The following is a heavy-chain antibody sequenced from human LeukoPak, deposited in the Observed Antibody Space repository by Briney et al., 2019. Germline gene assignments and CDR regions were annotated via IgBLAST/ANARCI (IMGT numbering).Heavy chain of an antibody. Sequence: PGRSLRLSCAASGFTFSSYWMSWVRQAPGKGLEWVANIKQDGSEKYYVDSVKGRFTISRDNAKNSLYLQMNSLRAEDTAVYYCARRKFGELLYNDYWGQGTLVTVSS. V-gene: IGHV3-7*01. CDR1: GFTFSSYW. J-gene: IGHJ4*02. D-gene: IGHD3-10*01. CDR3: ARRKFGELLYNDY. CDR2: IKQDGSEK.